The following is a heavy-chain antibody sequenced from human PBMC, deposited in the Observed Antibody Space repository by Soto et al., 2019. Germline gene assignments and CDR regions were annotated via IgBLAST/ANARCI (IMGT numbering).Heavy chain of an antibody. CDR2: IVVGSGNT. D-gene: IGHD1-26*01. J-gene: IGHJ2*01. CDR1: GFTFTSSA. V-gene: IGHV1-58*01. Sequence: QMQLVQSGPEVKKPGTSVKVSCKASGFTFTSSAVQWVRQARGQRLEWIGWIVVGSGNTNYAQKFQERVTITRDMSTSTAYMGLSSLRSEDTAVYYCAAVSATQGERDFDLWGRGTLVTVSS. CDR3: AAVSATQGERDFDL.